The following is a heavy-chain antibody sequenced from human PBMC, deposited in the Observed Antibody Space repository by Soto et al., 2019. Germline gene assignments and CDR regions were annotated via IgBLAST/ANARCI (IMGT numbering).Heavy chain of an antibody. CDR1: GFTFSSNG. CDR3: AMDLYGGSSRFDF. J-gene: IGHJ4*02. V-gene: IGHV3-30*03. D-gene: IGHD2-15*01. CDR2: ISSDGSNK. Sequence: QVQLVESGGGVVQPGRSLRLSCAASGFTFSSNGIHWVRQAPGKGLEWVAVISSDGSNKYYADSVKGRFNISRDNSKNTLYLQMNSLRAEDTAVYYCAMDLYGGSSRFDFWGQGTLVTVSS.